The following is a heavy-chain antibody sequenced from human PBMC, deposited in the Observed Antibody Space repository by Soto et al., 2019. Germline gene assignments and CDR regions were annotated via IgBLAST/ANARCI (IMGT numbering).Heavy chain of an antibody. J-gene: IGHJ5*02. Sequence: SKTLSLTCAVYGGSFSGYYWSWIRQPPGKGLEWIGEINHSGSTNYNPSLKSRVTISVDTSKNQFSLKLSSVTAADTAVYYCARAPPLAVAGFSDWFDPWGQGTLVTVSS. D-gene: IGHD6-19*01. V-gene: IGHV4-34*01. CDR2: INHSGST. CDR1: GGSFSGYY. CDR3: ARAPPLAVAGFSDWFDP.